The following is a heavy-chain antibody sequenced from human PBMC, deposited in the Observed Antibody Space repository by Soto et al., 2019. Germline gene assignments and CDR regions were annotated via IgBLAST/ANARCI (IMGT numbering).Heavy chain of an antibody. CDR3: ARGPTDYYDNSANYFLDY. CDR1: GYTFITYG. J-gene: IGHJ4*02. Sequence: QVQLVQSGAEVKKPGDSVKVSCKASGYTFITYGVSRVRQAPGQGLDWLGWISTYNGNTRYAERLQGRVTMTTHTTTNTAYMELRNLRSDDTAVYYCARGPTDYYDNSANYFLDYWGQGTLVTVSS. D-gene: IGHD3-22*01. CDR2: ISTYNGNT. V-gene: IGHV1-18*01.